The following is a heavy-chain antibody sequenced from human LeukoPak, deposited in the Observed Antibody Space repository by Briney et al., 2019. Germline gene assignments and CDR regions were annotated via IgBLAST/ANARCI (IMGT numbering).Heavy chain of an antibody. Sequence: GGSLRLSCAASGFTFSGYAMSWVRQAPGKGLEWVSAISGSGGSTYYADSVKGRFTISRDNSKNTLYLQMNSLRAEDTAVYYCAKDQSGSITMVRGVILRVPNWFDPWGQGTLVTVSS. J-gene: IGHJ5*02. CDR3: AKDQSGSITMVRGVILRVPNWFDP. CDR2: ISGSGGST. CDR1: GFTFSGYA. V-gene: IGHV3-23*01. D-gene: IGHD3-10*01.